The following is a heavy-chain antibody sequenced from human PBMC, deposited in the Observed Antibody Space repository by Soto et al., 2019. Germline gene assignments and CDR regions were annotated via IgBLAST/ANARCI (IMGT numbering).Heavy chain of an antibody. V-gene: IGHV3-7*01. Sequence: GGSLRLSCAASGFTFSSYWMSWVRQAPGKGLEWVANIKQVGSEKYYVDSVKGRFTISRDNATNSLYLQMISLRAEDTAVYYCAREGQWLVIRAFDIWGQGTMVTVSS. CDR1: GFTFSSYW. J-gene: IGHJ3*02. CDR2: IKQVGSEK. CDR3: AREGQWLVIRAFDI. D-gene: IGHD6-19*01.